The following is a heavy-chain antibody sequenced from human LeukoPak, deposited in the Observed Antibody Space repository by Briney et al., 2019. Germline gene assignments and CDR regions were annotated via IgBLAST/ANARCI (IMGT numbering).Heavy chain of an antibody. CDR3: AKPAADSWSGYYQYYFDY. J-gene: IGHJ4*02. D-gene: IGHD3-3*01. CDR1: GFTFSSYA. Sequence: GGSLRLSCAASGFTFSSYAMSWVRQAPGKGPEWVSAISGSGGSTYYADSVKGRFTISRDNSKNTLYLQMNSLRAEDTAVYYCAKPAADSWSGYYQYYFDYWGQGTLVTVSS. V-gene: IGHV3-23*01. CDR2: ISGSGGST.